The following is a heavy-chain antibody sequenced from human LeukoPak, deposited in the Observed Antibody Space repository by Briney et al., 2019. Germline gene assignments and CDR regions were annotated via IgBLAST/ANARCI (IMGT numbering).Heavy chain of an antibody. Sequence: GGSLRLSCAAPGFTVSSNYMSWVRQAPGKGLEWVSVIYNSGRTYYADSVKGRFTISRDNSKNTLYLQMNSLRAEDTAVYYCARKLLLRWYFDLWGRGTLVTVSS. CDR1: GFTVSSNY. D-gene: IGHD2-21*02. CDR3: ARKLLLRWYFDL. CDR2: IYNSGRT. J-gene: IGHJ2*01. V-gene: IGHV3-66*01.